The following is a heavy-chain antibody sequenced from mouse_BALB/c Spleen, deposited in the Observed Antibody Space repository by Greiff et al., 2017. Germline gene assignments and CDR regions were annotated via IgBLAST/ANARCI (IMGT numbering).Heavy chain of an antibody. D-gene: IGHD2-14*01. Sequence: DVKLVESGGGLVQPGGSLKLSCAASGFTFSSYTMSWVRQTPEKRLEWVAYISNGGGSTYYPDTVKGRFTISRDNAKNTLYLQMSSLKSEDTAMYYCARHEVRRGYYFDYWGQGTTLTVSS. CDR1: GFTFSSYT. CDR2: ISNGGGST. J-gene: IGHJ2*01. CDR3: ARHEVRRGYYFDY. V-gene: IGHV5-12-2*01.